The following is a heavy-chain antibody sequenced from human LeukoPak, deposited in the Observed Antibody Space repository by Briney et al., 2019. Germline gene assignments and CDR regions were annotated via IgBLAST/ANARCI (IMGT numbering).Heavy chain of an antibody. CDR1: GFTFSSYS. CDR2: ISSSSSYI. Sequence: GGSLRLSCAASGFTFSSYSMNWVRQAPGKGLEWVSSISSSSSYIYYADSVKGRFTISRDNAKSTLYLQMNSLRVEDTAVYYCARPAVAGLRAGGYDYWGQGTLVTVSS. D-gene: IGHD6-19*01. CDR3: ARPAVAGLRAGGYDY. V-gene: IGHV3-21*01. J-gene: IGHJ4*02.